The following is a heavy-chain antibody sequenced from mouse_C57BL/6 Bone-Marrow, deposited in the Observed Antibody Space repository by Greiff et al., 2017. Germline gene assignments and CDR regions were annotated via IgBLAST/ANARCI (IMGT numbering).Heavy chain of an antibody. J-gene: IGHJ3*01. V-gene: IGHV1-72*01. CDR3: ARAYYDGRGAWVAY. CDR1: GYTFTSYW. D-gene: IGHD1-1*01. CDR2: IDPNSGGT. Sequence: QVQLQQPGAELVKPGASVKLSCKASGYTFTSYWMHWVKQRPGRGLEWIGRIDPNSGGTKYNEKFKSKATLTVDKPASTTYMQLSSLTSEDSAVYYCARAYYDGRGAWVAYWGQGTLVTVSA.